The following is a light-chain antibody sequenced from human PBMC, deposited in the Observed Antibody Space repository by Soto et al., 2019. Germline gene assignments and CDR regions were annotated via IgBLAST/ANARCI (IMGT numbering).Light chain of an antibody. CDR3: QQYDSAPRT. Sequence: EIVLTQSPGTLSLSPGERATLSCRASQSVSSNKIAWYRQKPGQAPRLLIFGASSRATGIPDRFSGSGSGTDFTLTISRLEPEDLAVYYCQQYDSAPRTFGQGTKVDIK. J-gene: IGKJ1*01. CDR1: QSVSSNK. CDR2: GAS. V-gene: IGKV3-20*01.